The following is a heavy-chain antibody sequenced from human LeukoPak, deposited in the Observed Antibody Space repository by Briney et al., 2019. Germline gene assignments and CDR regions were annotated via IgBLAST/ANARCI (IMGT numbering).Heavy chain of an antibody. Sequence: ASVKVSCKASGYTFPSYFMHWVRQAPGQGLEWMGIINPSGGSTSYAQKFQGRVAMTRDTSTSTVYMELSSLRSEDTAVYYCARVGDSSGYYYVRDAFDIWGQGTMVTVSS. CDR3: ARVGDSSGYYYVRDAFDI. J-gene: IGHJ3*02. CDR2: INPSGGST. CDR1: GYTFPSYF. V-gene: IGHV1-46*01. D-gene: IGHD3-22*01.